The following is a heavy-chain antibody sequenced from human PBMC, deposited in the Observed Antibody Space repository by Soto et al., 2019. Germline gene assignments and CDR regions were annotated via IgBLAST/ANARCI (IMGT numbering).Heavy chain of an antibody. V-gene: IGHV1-24*01. CDR1: GHTLVDLS. CDR3: AEDANQWFGELWGL. D-gene: IGHD3-10*01. J-gene: IGHJ4*02. Sequence: ASVKVSCKVSGHTLVDLSLHWVRQAPGKGLEWMGGFDPENVKRVYAQNFQGRVTLTEDTSTNTAYMELRSLTSEDTAIYYCAEDANQWFGELWGLWGQGTQVTVSS. CDR2: FDPENVKR.